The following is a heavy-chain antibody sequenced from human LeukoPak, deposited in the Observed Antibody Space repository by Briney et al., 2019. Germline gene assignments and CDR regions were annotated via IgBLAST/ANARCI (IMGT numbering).Heavy chain of an antibody. J-gene: IGHJ4*02. D-gene: IGHD6-13*01. V-gene: IGHV3-30*02. CDR1: GFTFSTSG. CDR3: ARISSSWATPFDY. CDR2: IRNDGNKK. Sequence: GGSLRLSCVASGFTFSTSGMHWVRQSPGKGLDWVAFIRNDGNKKNYAESVKGRFTISRDNSKNTLYLQMNSLRAEDTAVYYCARISSSWATPFDYWGQGTLVTVSS.